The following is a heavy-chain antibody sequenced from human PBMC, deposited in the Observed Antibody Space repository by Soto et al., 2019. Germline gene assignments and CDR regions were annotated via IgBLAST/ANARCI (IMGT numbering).Heavy chain of an antibody. V-gene: IGHV4-34*01. CDR2: INHSGST. D-gene: IGHD5-18*01. J-gene: IGHJ6*02. Sequence: SETLSLTCAVYGGSFSGYYWSWIRQPPGKGLEWIGEINHSGSTNYNPSLKSRVTISVDTSKNQFSLKLSSVTAADTAVYYCARSITRGLHYYYGMDVWGQGTTVTVSS. CDR1: GGSFSGYY. CDR3: ARSITRGLHYYYGMDV.